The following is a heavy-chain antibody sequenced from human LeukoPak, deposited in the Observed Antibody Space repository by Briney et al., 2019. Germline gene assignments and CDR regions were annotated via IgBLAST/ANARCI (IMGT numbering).Heavy chain of an antibody. V-gene: IGHV3-11*01. CDR1: GFTFSDYY. CDR3: ARDKGYYYGSGSYYNETPYYYYYYGMDV. Sequence: GGSLRLSCAASGFTFSDYYMSWIRQAPGKGLEWVSYISGSGSTIYYADSVKGRFTISRDNAKNSLYLQMNSLRAEDTAVYYCARDKGYYYGSGSYYNETPYYYYYYGMDVWGQGTTVTVSS. J-gene: IGHJ6*02. CDR2: ISGSGSTI. D-gene: IGHD3-10*01.